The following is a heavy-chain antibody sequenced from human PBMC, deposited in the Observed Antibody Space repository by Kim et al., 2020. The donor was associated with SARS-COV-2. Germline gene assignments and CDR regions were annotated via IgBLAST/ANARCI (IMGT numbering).Heavy chain of an antibody. Sequence: SVKVSCKASGGTFSSYAISWVRQAPGQGLEWMGRIIPILGIANYAQKFQGRVTITADKSTSTAYMELSSLRSEDTAVYYCARDQVYYYYGMDVWGQGTTVTVSS. CDR1: GGTFSSYA. J-gene: IGHJ6*02. V-gene: IGHV1-69*04. CDR2: IIPILGIA. CDR3: ARDQVYYYYGMDV.